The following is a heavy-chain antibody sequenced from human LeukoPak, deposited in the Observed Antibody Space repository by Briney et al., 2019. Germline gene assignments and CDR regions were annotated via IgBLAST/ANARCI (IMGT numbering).Heavy chain of an antibody. CDR3: TRGTWIKGFDY. Sequence: ASVKVSCKASGYTFTSYDMHWVRQAPGQRLEWMGMSNAGNGNTKYSQEFQSRVTITRDTSASTVYMELSSLRSEDTAVYYCTRGTWIKGFDYWGQGTLVTVSS. CDR1: GYTFTSYD. V-gene: IGHV1-3*02. CDR2: SNAGNGNT. D-gene: IGHD2-2*03. J-gene: IGHJ4*02.